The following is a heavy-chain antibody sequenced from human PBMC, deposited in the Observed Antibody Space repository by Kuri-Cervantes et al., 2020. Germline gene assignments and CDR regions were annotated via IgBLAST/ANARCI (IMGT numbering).Heavy chain of an antibody. V-gene: IGHV3-21*01. J-gene: IGHJ4*02. CDR1: GFTFSSYS. CDR2: ISSSSYI. CDR3: VREASAD. Sequence: GESLKISCAASGFTFSSYSMNWVRQAPGKGLEWVSSISSSSYIYYADSVKGRFTISRDNAKNSLYLHMNSLRVDDTAVYFCVREASADWGQGTLVTVSS.